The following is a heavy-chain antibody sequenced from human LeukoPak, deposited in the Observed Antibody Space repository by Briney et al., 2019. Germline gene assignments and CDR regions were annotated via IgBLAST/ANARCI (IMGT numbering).Heavy chain of an antibody. Sequence: HTGGSLRLSCAASGFDLSSHWMHWVRQAPGKGLVWLSRINGDGRNTGYADSVKGRFTISRDNAKNSLYLQMNSLRAEDTAVYYCARDGPIAGLGDYMDVWGKGTTVTISS. CDR3: ARDGPIAGLGDYMDV. CDR2: INGDGRNT. CDR1: GFDLSSHW. V-gene: IGHV3-74*01. D-gene: IGHD6-13*01. J-gene: IGHJ6*03.